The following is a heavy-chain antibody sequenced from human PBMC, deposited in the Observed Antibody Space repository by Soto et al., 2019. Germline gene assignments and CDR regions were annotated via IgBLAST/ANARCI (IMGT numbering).Heavy chain of an antibody. J-gene: IGHJ4*02. V-gene: IGHV1-3*01. CDR2: ISAGNGNT. D-gene: IGHD3-3*01. Sequence: ASVNVSCKASGYTFTSYAMHWVRQAPGQRLEWMGWISAGNGNTKYSQKFQGRVTITRDTSASTAYMELSSLRSEDTAVYYCARSPYYYFWSGYYHNSLYFDYWGQGTLVTVSS. CDR1: GYTFTSYA. CDR3: ARSPYYYFWSGYYHNSLYFDY.